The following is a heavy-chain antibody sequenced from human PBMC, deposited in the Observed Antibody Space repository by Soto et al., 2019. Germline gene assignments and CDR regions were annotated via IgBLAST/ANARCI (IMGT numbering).Heavy chain of an antibody. CDR1: GGTFSSYA. Sequence: GASVKVSCKASGGTFSSYAISWVRQAPGQGLEWMGGIIPIFGTANYAQKFQGRVTITADESTSTAYMELSSLRSEDTAVYYCASKIRGAHYYYYGMDVWGQGTTVTVS. CDR2: IIPIFGTA. J-gene: IGHJ6*02. CDR3: ASKIRGAHYYYYGMDV. V-gene: IGHV1-69*13. D-gene: IGHD3-10*01.